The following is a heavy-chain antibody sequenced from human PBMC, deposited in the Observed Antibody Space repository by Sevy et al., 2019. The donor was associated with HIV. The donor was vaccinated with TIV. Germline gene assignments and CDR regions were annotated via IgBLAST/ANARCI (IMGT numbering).Heavy chain of an antibody. CDR2: IWYDGSNK. V-gene: IGHV3-33*01. CDR3: ARESLWFGEPHAFDI. Sequence: GGSLRLSCAASGFTFSSYGMHWVRQAPGKGLEWVAVIWYDGSNKYYADSVKGRFTISRDNSKNTLYLQMNSLRAEDTAVYYCARESLWFGEPHAFDIWGQGTMVTVSS. CDR1: GFTFSSYG. J-gene: IGHJ3*02. D-gene: IGHD3-10*01.